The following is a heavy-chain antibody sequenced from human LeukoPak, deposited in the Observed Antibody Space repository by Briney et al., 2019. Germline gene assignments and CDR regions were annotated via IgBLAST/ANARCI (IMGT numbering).Heavy chain of an antibody. CDR2: ISSSSSYI. J-gene: IGHJ4*02. Sequence: GGSLRLSCATSGFTFSSYSMNWVRQAPGKGLEWVSCISSSSSYIYYTDSVKGRFTISRDNAKNSLTLQMNSLRAENTAVYYCARDLKYYDSSGFDYWGQGTLVTVSS. CDR3: ARDLKYYDSSGFDY. CDR1: GFTFSSYS. D-gene: IGHD3-22*01. V-gene: IGHV3-21*01.